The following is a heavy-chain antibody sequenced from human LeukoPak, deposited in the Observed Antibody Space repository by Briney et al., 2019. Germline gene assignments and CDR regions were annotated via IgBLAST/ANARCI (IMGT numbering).Heavy chain of an antibody. CDR1: GFTFSSCG. Sequence: HPGGSLRLSCAASGFTFSSCGMHWVRQAPGKGLEWVAVISYDGSNKYYADSVKGRFTISRDNSKNTLYLQMNSLRAEDTAVYYCAKSATGYSSGWFDYWGQGTLVTVSS. CDR2: ISYDGSNK. CDR3: AKSATGYSSGWFDY. D-gene: IGHD6-19*01. J-gene: IGHJ4*02. V-gene: IGHV3-30*18.